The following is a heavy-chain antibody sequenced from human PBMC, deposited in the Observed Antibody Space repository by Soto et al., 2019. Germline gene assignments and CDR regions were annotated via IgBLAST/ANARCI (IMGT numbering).Heavy chain of an antibody. CDR1: GFTFSDYY. CDR3: AREYCSGCSCYQYFQH. D-gene: IGHD2-15*01. CDR2: ISSGGGTI. Sequence: QVQLVESGGGLVKPGGSLRLSCAASGFTFSDYYMSWIRQAPGKGLEWVSYISSGGGTIYYADSVKGRFTISRDNAKSSLYLQMNSLRAEDTAVYYCAREYCSGCSCYQYFQHWGQGTLVTVSS. J-gene: IGHJ1*01. V-gene: IGHV3-11*01.